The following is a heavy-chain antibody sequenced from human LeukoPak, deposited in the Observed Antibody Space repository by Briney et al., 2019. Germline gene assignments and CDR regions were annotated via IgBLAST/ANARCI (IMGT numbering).Heavy chain of an antibody. V-gene: IGHV4-39*01. CDR2: IYYTGTT. J-gene: IGHJ5*02. CDR1: DGTLNGPNRY. CDR3: SRHYYYVWLNWFDP. Sequence: KPSETLSLTFIVFDGTLNGPNRYWGWIRQPPGKGLEWIGTIYYTGTTYYNPSLKSRLTISVDTSKHQFSLKLASAATAHTAVRCCSRHYYYVWLNWFDPWGQGTLITVSS. D-gene: IGHD3-10*02.